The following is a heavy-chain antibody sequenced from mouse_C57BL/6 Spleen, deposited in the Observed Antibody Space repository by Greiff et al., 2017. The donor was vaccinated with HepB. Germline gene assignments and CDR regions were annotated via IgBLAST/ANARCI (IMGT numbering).Heavy chain of an antibody. Sequence: VQLKESGPGMVKPSQSLSLTCTVTGYSITSGYDWHWLRHFPGNKLEWMGYISYSGSTNYNPSLKSRISITHDTSKNHFFLKLNSVTTEYTATYYCASGYLRSGYSDGCATGTPATVSS. CDR3: ASGYLRSGYSDG. J-gene: IGHJ1*03. CDR2: ISYSGST. CDR1: GYSITSGYD. V-gene: IGHV3-1*01. D-gene: IGHD2-2*01.